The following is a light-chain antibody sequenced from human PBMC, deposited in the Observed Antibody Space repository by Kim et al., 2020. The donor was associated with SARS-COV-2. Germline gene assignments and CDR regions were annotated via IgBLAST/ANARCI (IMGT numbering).Light chain of an antibody. J-gene: IGLJ2*01. Sequence: VSPVQTASITCSGDTLGDKFASWYLQKPGQSPIVVIYQDNKRPSGIPERFSGSNLGNTATLTISGTQAVDEADYYCQAWDSSTVIFGGGTQLTVL. CDR1: TLGDKF. CDR3: QAWDSSTVI. V-gene: IGLV3-1*01. CDR2: QDN.